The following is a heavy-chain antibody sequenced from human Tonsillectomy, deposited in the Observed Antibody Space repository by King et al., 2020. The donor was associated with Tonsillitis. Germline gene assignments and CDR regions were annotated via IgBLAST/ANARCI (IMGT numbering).Heavy chain of an antibody. D-gene: IGHD2-21*01. Sequence: LQLQESGPGLVKPSETLSLTCTVSGGSISSSSYYWGWIRQPPGKGLEWIGSSYYSGSTYYNPSLKSRVTISVATSKNQFSLNLSSVTAADTAVYYCARRGSGDPLFDYWGQGPLVTVSS. V-gene: IGHV4-39*07. CDR2: SYYSGST. CDR3: ARRGSGDPLFDY. J-gene: IGHJ4*02. CDR1: GGSISSSSYY.